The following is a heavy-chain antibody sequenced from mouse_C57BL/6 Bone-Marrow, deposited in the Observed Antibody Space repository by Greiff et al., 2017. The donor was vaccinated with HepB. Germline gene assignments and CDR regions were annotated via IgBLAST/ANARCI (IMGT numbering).Heavy chain of an antibody. D-gene: IGHD2-4*01. CDR1: GFTFTDYY. J-gene: IGHJ4*01. CDR3: ASRYDYGGNYAMDY. Sequence: EVHLVESGGGLVQPGGSLSLSCAASGFTFTDYYMSWVRQPPGKALEWLGFIRNKANGYTTEYSASVKGRFTISRDNSQSILYLQMNALRAEDSATYYCASRYDYGGNYAMDYWGQGTSVTVSS. CDR2: IRNKANGYTT. V-gene: IGHV7-3*01.